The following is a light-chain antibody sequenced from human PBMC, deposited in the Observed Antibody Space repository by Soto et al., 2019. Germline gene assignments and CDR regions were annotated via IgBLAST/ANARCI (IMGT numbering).Light chain of an antibody. J-gene: IGKJ1*01. Sequence: DIQMTQSPSTLSASVGDRVTITCRASQSLNSLLAWYQQKPGKAPKLLIYKASSLESGVPSRFSGDGSGTEFTLTISSLQSEDFATYFCLQHKSYPWTFGQGTKVDI. V-gene: IGKV1-5*03. CDR1: QSLNSL. CDR2: KAS. CDR3: LQHKSYPWT.